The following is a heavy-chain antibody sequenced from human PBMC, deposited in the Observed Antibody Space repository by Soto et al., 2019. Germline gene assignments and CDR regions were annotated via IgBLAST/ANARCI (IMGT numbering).Heavy chain of an antibody. V-gene: IGHV1-18*01. J-gene: IGHJ4*02. Sequence: QVHLVQSGAEVKKSGASVKVSCKGSGYDFTTYGITWVRQAPGQGLEWMAWISAHNGNTDYAQKREGRVTVTRDTSTSTAYRELRSLRSDDTAVYYCARGRYGDYWGQGALVTVSS. D-gene: IGHD1-1*01. CDR3: ARGRYGDY. CDR2: ISAHNGNT. CDR1: GYDFTTYG.